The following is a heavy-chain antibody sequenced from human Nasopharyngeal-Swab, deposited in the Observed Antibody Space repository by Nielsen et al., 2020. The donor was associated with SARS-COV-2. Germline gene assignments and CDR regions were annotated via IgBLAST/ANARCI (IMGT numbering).Heavy chain of an antibody. CDR2: IIPILGTA. D-gene: IGHD2-15*01. CDR3: ARSHCSGGSCYVTGYYYGMDV. J-gene: IGHJ6*02. Sequence: SVKVSCKASGGTFSSYAISWVRQAPGQGLEWMGGIIPILGTANYAQKFQGRVTITADKSTSTAYMELSSLRSEDTAVYYCARSHCSGGSCYVTGYYYGMDVWGQGTTVTVSS. V-gene: IGHV1-69*10. CDR1: GGTFSSYA.